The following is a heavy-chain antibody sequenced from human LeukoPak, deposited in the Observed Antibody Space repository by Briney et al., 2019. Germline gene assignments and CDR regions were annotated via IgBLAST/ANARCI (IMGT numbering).Heavy chain of an antibody. D-gene: IGHD3-10*01. V-gene: IGHV1-46*01. CDR1: GGTFSSYA. Sequence: GASVKVSCKASGGTFSSYAISWVRQAPGQGLEWMGIINPSGDGTSYPQNFQGRVTMTRDRSTSTLYMELSSLRSDDTAVYYCARTLSGSGISYWGQGTLVTVSS. CDR2: INPSGDGT. J-gene: IGHJ4*02. CDR3: ARTLSGSGISY.